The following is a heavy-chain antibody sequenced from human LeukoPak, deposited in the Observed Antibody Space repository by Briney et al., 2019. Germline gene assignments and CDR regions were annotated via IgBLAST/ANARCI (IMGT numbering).Heavy chain of an antibody. J-gene: IGHJ4*02. CDR2: INQDGSEK. CDR1: GYSFSSYW. V-gene: IGHV3-7*05. CDR3: ATDTAGFDY. Sequence: GESLKISCQASGYSFSSYWMSWVRQAPGKGLEWVAKINQDGSEKYYVDSVKGRFTTSRDNAKNSLYLQMNSLRAEDTAVYYCATDTAGFDYWGQGTLVTVSS.